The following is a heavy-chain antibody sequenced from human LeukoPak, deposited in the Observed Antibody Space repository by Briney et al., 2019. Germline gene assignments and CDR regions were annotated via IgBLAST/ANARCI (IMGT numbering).Heavy chain of an antibody. CDR2: IIPSGDNT. V-gene: IGHV3-23*01. J-gene: IGHJ4*02. CDR3: AKDDAWLRFGE. D-gene: IGHD3-10*01. CDR1: GVTFSNHG. Sequence: GGSLRLSCAASGVTFSNHGMNWARQAPGKGREWVSGIIPSGDNTYYADSVKGRFTSSRDNSKNKLYLEVISLTAEDTAVYYCAKDDAWLRFGEWSQGTLVTVSS.